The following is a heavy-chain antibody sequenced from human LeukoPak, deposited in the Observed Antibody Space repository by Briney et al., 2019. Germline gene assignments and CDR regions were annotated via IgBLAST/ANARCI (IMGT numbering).Heavy chain of an antibody. CDR3: ARHVRWGWYYYDSSGYLYYFDY. CDR1: GGSISSYY. CDR2: IYYSGST. J-gene: IGHJ4*02. Sequence: PSETLSLTCTVSGGSISSYYWSWIRQPPGKGLEWSGYIYYSGSTNYNPSLKSRVTISVDTSKNQFSLKLSSVTAADTAVYYCARHVRWGWYYYDSSGYLYYFDYWGQGTLVTDSS. V-gene: IGHV4-59*08. D-gene: IGHD3-22*01.